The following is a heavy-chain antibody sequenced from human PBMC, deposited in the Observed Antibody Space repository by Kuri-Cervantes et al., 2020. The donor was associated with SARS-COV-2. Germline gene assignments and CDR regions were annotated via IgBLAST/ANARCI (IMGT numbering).Heavy chain of an antibody. J-gene: IGHJ4*02. V-gene: IGHV3-48*02. CDR1: GFTFSSYS. Sequence: GESLKISCAASGFTFSSYSMNWVRQAPGKGLEWVSYISSSSSTIYYADSVKGRFTISRDNAKNSLYLQMNSLRDEDKAVYYCARTYYDILPGYCPFDYWGQGTLVTVSS. D-gene: IGHD3-9*01. CDR3: ARTYYDILPGYCPFDY. CDR2: ISSSSSTI.